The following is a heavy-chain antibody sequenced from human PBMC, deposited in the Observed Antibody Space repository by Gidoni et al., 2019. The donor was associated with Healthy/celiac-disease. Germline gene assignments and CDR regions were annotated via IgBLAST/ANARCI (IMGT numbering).Heavy chain of an antibody. Sequence: QVQLVQSGAEVKKPGSSVKVSCKASGGTFSSYAIRWVRQAPGQGLEWMGGIIPIFGTANYAQKFQGRVTITADESTSTAYMELSSLRSEDTAVYYCARGAADDYYGSGSYLAFDIWGQGTMVTVSS. J-gene: IGHJ3*02. V-gene: IGHV1-69*01. CDR2: IIPIFGTA. CDR1: GGTFSSYA. D-gene: IGHD3-10*01. CDR3: ARGAADDYYGSGSYLAFDI.